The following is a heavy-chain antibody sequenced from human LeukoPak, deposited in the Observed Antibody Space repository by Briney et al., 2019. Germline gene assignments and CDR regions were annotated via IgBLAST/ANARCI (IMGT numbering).Heavy chain of an antibody. V-gene: IGHV4-39*07. CDR2: INDSGST. D-gene: IGHD3-3*01. CDR3: ARGRQNDFWSGYYMVWFDP. CDR1: GGSISSSSYY. Sequence: SETLSLTCSVSGGSISSSSYYWGWLRQPPGKGLEWIGEINDSGSTNYNPSLKSRVTISVDTSKNQFSLKLSSVTAADTAVYYCARGRQNDFWSGYYMVWFDPWGQGTLVTVSS. J-gene: IGHJ5*02.